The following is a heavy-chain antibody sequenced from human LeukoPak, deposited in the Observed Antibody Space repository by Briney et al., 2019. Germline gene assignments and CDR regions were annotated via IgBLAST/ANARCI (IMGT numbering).Heavy chain of an antibody. CDR2: ISSSSGSI. D-gene: IGHD1-1*01. CDR3: ARDWNYFSC. V-gene: IGHV3-21*01. Sequence: GGSLRLSCAASGFTFSSYSMNWVRQAPGKGLEWVSSISSSSGSIYYADSVKGRFTISRDNAKNSVYLQMNSLRAEDTAVYYCARDWNYFSCWGQPTLVTVSS. J-gene: IGHJ4*02. CDR1: GFTFSSYS.